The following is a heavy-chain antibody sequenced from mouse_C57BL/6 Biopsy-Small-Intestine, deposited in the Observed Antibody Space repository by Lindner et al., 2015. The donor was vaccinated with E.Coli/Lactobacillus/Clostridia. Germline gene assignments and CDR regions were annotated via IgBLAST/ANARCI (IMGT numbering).Heavy chain of an antibody. Sequence: VQLQESGAELMKPGASVKLSCKATGYTFIGYWIEWVKQRPGHGLEWIGEILPGSDTNYNEKFKGKATLTAGKSSSTAYMQLSSLTSEDSAVYFCAREDRQFFDYWGQGTTLTVSS. CDR2: ILPGSDT. CDR1: GYTFIGYW. V-gene: IGHV1-9*01. J-gene: IGHJ2*01. CDR3: AREDRQFFDY. D-gene: IGHD3-2*01.